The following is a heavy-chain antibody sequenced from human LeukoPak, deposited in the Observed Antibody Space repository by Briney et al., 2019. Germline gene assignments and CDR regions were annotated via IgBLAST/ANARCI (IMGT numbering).Heavy chain of an antibody. J-gene: IGHJ5*02. CDR2: ISYDGSNK. CDR1: GFTFSSYA. Sequence: GGSLRLSCAASGFTFSSYAMHWVRQAPGKGLEWVAVISYDGSNKYYADSVKGRFTISRDNSKNTLYLQMNSLRAEDTAVYYCARVGPLYAFDLDPWGQGTLVTVSS. D-gene: IGHD2-8*01. CDR3: ARVGPLYAFDLDP. V-gene: IGHV3-30*04.